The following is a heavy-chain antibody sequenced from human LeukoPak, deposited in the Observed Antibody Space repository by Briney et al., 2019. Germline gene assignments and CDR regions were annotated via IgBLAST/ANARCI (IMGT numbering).Heavy chain of an antibody. Sequence: PGGSLRLSCAASGFTFSRYAMHWVRQAPGKGLDWVALISYDGSQKYFADSVKGRFTISRDNSKNTLYLQMNSLRPEDTAVYYCARPSAARRYYYYYMDVWGKGTTVTVSS. CDR2: ISYDGSQK. D-gene: IGHD6-6*01. CDR1: GFTFSRYA. V-gene: IGHV3-30*04. CDR3: ARPSAARRYYYYYMDV. J-gene: IGHJ6*03.